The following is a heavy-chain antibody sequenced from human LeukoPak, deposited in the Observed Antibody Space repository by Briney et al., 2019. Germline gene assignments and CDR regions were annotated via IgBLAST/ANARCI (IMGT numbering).Heavy chain of an antibody. D-gene: IGHD1-1*01. Sequence: ASVKVSCKASGYTFTSYGISWVRQAPGQGLEWMGWISAYNGNTNYAQKLQGRVTMTTDTSTSTAYMELRSLRSDDTAVYYCARDYNWNDPNDYYYYYGMDVWGQGTTVTVSS. CDR2: ISAYNGNT. CDR1: GYTFTSYG. V-gene: IGHV1-18*01. J-gene: IGHJ6*02. CDR3: ARDYNWNDPNDYYYYYGMDV.